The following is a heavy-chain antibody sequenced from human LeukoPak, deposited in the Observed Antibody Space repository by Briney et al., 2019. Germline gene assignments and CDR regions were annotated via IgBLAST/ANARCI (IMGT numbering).Heavy chain of an antibody. J-gene: IGHJ5*02. CDR1: GYTLTELS. CDR3: ATALQGYQPQGEFDP. CDR2: FDPEDGET. Sequence: GASVKVPCKVSGYTLTELSMHWVRQAPGKGLEWMGGFDPEDGETIYAQKFQGRVTMTEDTSTDTAYMELSSLRSEDTAVYYCATALQGYQPQGEFDPWGQGTLVTVSS. V-gene: IGHV1-24*01. D-gene: IGHD2-2*01.